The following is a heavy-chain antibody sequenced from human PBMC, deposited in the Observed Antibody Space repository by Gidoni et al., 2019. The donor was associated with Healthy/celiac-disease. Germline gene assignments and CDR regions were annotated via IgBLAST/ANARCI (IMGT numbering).Heavy chain of an antibody. CDR2: ISYDGSNK. J-gene: IGHJ4*02. CDR1: GFTFSSYG. Sequence: QVQLVESGGGVVQPGRSLRLSCAASGFTFSSYGMHWVRQAQGKGLGWVEVISYDGSNKYYADSVKGRFTISRDNSKNTLYLQMNSLRAEDTAVYYCAKRGDRIAAAGTTLDYWGQGTLVTVSS. V-gene: IGHV3-30*18. D-gene: IGHD6-13*01. CDR3: AKRGDRIAAAGTTLDY.